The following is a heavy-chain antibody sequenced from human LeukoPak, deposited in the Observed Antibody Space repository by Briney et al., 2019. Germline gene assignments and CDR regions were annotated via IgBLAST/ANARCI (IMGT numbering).Heavy chain of an antibody. CDR3: ARDSSGLDY. V-gene: IGHV4-59*01. CDR1: GGSISSYY. CDR2: IYYSGST. J-gene: IGHJ4*02. D-gene: IGHD6-25*01. Sequence: SETLSLTCTVSGGSISSYYWSWIRQPPGKGLEWIGYIYYSGSTNYNPSLKSRVTISVDTSKNQFSLKLSSVTAADTAVYYCARDSSGLDYWGQGTLVTVSS.